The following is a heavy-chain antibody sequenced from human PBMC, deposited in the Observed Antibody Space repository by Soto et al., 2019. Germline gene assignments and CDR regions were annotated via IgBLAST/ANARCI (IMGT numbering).Heavy chain of an antibody. CDR1: GGSFSGYY. J-gene: IGHJ4*02. CDR3: ARGYCSSTSCYVYYFDY. V-gene: IGHV4-34*01. Sequence: SETLSLTCAVYGGSFSGYYWRWIRQPPGKGLEWIGEINHSGSTNYNPSLKSRVTISVDTSKNQFSLKLSSVTAADTAVYYCARGYCSSTSCYVYYFDYWGQGTLVTVSS. D-gene: IGHD2-2*01. CDR2: INHSGST.